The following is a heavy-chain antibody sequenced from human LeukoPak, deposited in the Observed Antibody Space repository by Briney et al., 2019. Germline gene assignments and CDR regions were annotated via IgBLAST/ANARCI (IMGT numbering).Heavy chain of an antibody. CDR2: IYRGGNT. Sequence: GSLRLSCAASGFTVSSNYMSWVRQAPGKGLEWVSIIYRGGNTYYADSVKGRFTISRDNSKNTLYFQMNRLRAEDTAVYYCARQYCSSTSCNGAFDIWGQGTMITVSS. CDR3: ARQYCSSTSCNGAFDI. V-gene: IGHV3-53*01. CDR1: GFTVSSNY. D-gene: IGHD2-2*01. J-gene: IGHJ3*02.